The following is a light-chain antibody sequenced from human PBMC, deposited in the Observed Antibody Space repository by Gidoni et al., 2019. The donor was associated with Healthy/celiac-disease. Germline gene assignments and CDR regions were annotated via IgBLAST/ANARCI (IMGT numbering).Light chain of an antibody. J-gene: IGLJ2*01. CDR3: SSYAGSNNHVV. CDR2: EVS. V-gene: IGLV2-8*01. CDR1: SSDVGGYNY. Sequence: QSALTQPPSASRSPGQSVTISCTGTSSDVGGYNYVSWYQQHPGKAPKLMIYEVSKRPSGVPDRFSGSKSGNKASLTVSGLQAEDEADYYCSSYAGSNNHVVFGGGTKLTVL.